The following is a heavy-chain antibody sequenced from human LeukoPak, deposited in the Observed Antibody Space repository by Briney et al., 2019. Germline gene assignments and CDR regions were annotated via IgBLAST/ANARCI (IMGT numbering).Heavy chain of an antibody. V-gene: IGHV7-4-1*02. CDR2: INTNTGNP. CDR1: GYTFTSYA. J-gene: IGHJ5*02. D-gene: IGHD5-12*01. Sequence: GASVKVSCKASGYTFTSYAMNWVRQAPGQGLEWMGWINTNTGNPTYAQGFTGRFVFSLDTSVSTAYLQISSLKAEDTAVYYCARARRGWLRLDGNWFDPWGQGTLVTVSS. CDR3: ARARRGWLRLDGNWFDP.